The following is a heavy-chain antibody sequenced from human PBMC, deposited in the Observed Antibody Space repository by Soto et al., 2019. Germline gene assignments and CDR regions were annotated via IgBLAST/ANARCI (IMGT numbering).Heavy chain of an antibody. D-gene: IGHD2-8*02. CDR3: ARFVYSTACTEIDS. CDR2: ILTLFGTA. Sequence: KKRGASVKVSCKASGGTFSSYAISWVRQAPGQGLEWRGGILTLFGTAPSAQXFXGRATITQAKSTSTAYMELSSLRSEDTAVYYCARFVYSTACTEIDSWCQGT. CDR1: GGTFSSYA. V-gene: IGHV1-69*06. J-gene: IGHJ4*02.